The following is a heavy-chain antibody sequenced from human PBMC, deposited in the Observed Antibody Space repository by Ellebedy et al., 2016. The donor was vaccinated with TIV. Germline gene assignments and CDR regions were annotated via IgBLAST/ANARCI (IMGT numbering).Heavy chain of an antibody. CDR3: ARDQLGCTTHNCYFPSAY. V-gene: IGHV1-18*01. D-gene: IGHD2-21*01. Sequence: ASVKVSCKASGYTFSTYHITWVRQAPGQGLEWMGWISADTGKANYAQRFQGRVTMTTDTSASTAYMELRSLKSDDTAVYYCARDQLGCTTHNCYFPSAYWGQGTLVTVSS. CDR2: ISADTGKA. CDR1: GYTFSTYH. J-gene: IGHJ4*02.